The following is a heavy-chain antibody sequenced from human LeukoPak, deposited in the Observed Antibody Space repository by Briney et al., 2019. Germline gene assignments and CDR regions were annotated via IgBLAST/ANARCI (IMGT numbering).Heavy chain of an antibody. CDR2: IYYSGST. CDR3: ARDDYFGSGRGDY. CDR1: GGSVNSGNYY. V-gene: IGHV4-61*01. J-gene: IGHJ4*02. D-gene: IGHD3-10*01. Sequence: SETLSLTCGVSGGSVNSGNYYWSWIRQPPGKGLEWIGYIYYSGSTNYNPSLKSRVTISVDTSKNQFSLKLSSVTAADTAVYYCARDDYFGSGRGDYWGQGTLVTVSS.